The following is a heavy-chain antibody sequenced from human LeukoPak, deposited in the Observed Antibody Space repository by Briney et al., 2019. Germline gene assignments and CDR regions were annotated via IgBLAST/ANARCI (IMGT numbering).Heavy chain of an antibody. Sequence: GGSLRLSCVASGFTFSSFGMHWVRQAPGKGLEWVAFIRFDGSNKYYADSVKGRFTISRDNSKNTLYLQMNSLRPEDTAVYYCAKDKNDQGDYYYMDVWAKGPRSPSP. CDR2: IRFDGSNK. V-gene: IGHV3-30*02. D-gene: IGHD2-2*01. CDR3: AKDKNDQGDYYYMDV. CDR1: GFTFSSFG. J-gene: IGHJ6*03.